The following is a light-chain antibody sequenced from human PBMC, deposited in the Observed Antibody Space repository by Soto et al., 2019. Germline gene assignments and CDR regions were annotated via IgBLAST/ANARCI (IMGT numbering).Light chain of an antibody. CDR2: EVS. CDR1: SSDVGGYNY. J-gene: IGLJ3*02. CDR3: ATWDDSLHVCV. Sequence: QSALTQPASVSGSPGQSITISCTGTSSDVGGYNYVSWYQQHPGKAPKLMIYEVSNRPSGVSNRFSGSKSGNTASLTISGLQAEDEADYYCATWDDSLHVCVFGGGTQLTVL. V-gene: IGLV2-14*01.